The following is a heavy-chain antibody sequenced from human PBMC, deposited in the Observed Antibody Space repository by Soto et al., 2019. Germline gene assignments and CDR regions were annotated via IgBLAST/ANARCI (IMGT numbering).Heavy chain of an antibody. J-gene: IGHJ6*03. CDR1: GDSISSSY. CDR2: IDDTGST. Sequence: PSETLSLTCTVSGDSISSSYWNWIRQAPGKGLEWIGYIDDTGSTNYNPSLKSRVTLSVDPSNNQYSLKLSSVTAADTAVYYCARGVLEWLLRDSYYYYMDVWGKGTTVT. V-gene: IGHV4-59*01. D-gene: IGHD3-3*01. CDR3: ARGVLEWLLRDSYYYYMDV.